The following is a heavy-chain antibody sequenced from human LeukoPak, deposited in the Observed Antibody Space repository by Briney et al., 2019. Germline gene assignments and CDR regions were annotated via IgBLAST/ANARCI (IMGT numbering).Heavy chain of an antibody. CDR2: ISYDGSTK. V-gene: IGHV3-30*02. D-gene: IGHD2-8*01. CDR3: AKDGVVLMVHGAPCYFDY. J-gene: IGHJ4*02. CDR1: RFTFSSYG. Sequence: GGSLRLSCAATRFTFSSYGMHWVRQAPGKGLEWVAFISYDGSTKYYADSVKGRFTISRDNSKDTLYLDMNSLRTEDTAVYHCAKDGVVLMVHGAPCYFDYWGQGTLVTVSS.